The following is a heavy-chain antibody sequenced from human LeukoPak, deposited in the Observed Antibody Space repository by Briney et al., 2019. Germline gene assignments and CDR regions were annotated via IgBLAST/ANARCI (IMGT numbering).Heavy chain of an antibody. CDR2: IYYSGST. Sequence: SETLSLTCTVSGGSISSYYGNWIRQPPGKGLEWIGYIYYSGSTNYNPSLKSRVTISVDTSKNQFSLRLSSVTAADTAVYYCARAGIAVAPDAFDIWGQGTMVTVSS. D-gene: IGHD6-19*01. CDR3: ARAGIAVAPDAFDI. CDR1: GGSISSYY. V-gene: IGHV4-59*01. J-gene: IGHJ3*02.